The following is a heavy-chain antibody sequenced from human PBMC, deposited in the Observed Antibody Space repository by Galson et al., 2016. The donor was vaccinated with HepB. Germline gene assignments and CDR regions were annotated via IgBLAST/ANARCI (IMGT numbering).Heavy chain of an antibody. Sequence: SLRLSCAASGFTFSSYSMNWVRQAPGKGLEWVSFISSSSTYIYYADSVRGRFTISRDNAKNSLYLQMNGLRAEDTAVYYCARLVENWNEAGRFDSWGQGTLVTVSS. D-gene: IGHD1-1*01. J-gene: IGHJ4*02. CDR2: ISSSSTYI. CDR3: ARLVENWNEAGRFDS. V-gene: IGHV3-21*01. CDR1: GFTFSSYS.